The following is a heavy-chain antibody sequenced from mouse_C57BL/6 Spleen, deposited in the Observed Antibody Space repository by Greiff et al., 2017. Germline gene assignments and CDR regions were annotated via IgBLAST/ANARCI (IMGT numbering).Heavy chain of an antibody. Sequence: EVKLVESGPGLVKPSQSLSLTCSVTGYSITSGYYWNWIRQFPGNKLEWMGYISYDGSNNYNPSLKNRISITRDTSKNQFFLKLNSVTTEDTATYYCARVVYDYDYFDYWGQGTTLTVSS. CDR3: ARVVYDYDYFDY. J-gene: IGHJ2*01. V-gene: IGHV3-6*01. D-gene: IGHD2-4*01. CDR1: GYSITSGYY. CDR2: ISYDGSN.